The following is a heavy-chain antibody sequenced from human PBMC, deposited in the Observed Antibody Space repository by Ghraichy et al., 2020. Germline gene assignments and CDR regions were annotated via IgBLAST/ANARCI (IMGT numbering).Heavy chain of an antibody. CDR1: GFTFSSYA. CDR2: ISYDGSNK. J-gene: IGHJ4*02. V-gene: IGHV3-30*04. D-gene: IGHD2-2*01. CDR3: ARETGRYCSSTSCYGAKGYSYGFDY. Sequence: GSLRLSCAASGFTFSSYAMHWVRQAPGKGLEWVAVISYDGSNKYYPDTVKGRFTISRDNSKNTLYLQMNSLRAEDTAVYYCARETGRYCSSTSCYGAKGYSYGFDYWGQGTLVTVSS.